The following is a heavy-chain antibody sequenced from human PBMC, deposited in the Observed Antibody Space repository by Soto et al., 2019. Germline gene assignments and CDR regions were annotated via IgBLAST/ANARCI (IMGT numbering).Heavy chain of an antibody. CDR2: MNPNSGST. CDR3: AKDPGGLRRITMIVDHFDY. CDR1: GYTFTSYD. V-gene: IGHV1-8*01. D-gene: IGHD3-22*01. Sequence: ASVKVSCKASGYTFTSYDINWVRQATGQGLEWMGWMNPNSGSTYYADSVKGRFTISRDNSKNTLYLQMNSLRAEDTAVYYCAKDPGGLRRITMIVDHFDYWGQGTLVTVSS. J-gene: IGHJ4*02.